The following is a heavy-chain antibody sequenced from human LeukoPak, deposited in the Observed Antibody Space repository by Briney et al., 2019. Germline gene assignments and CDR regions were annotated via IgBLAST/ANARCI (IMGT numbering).Heavy chain of an antibody. CDR1: GFTFSSYA. Sequence: GGSLRLSCAASGFTFSSYAMHWVRQAPGKGLEWVAVISYDGSNKYYADSVKGRFTISRDNSKNTLYLQMNSLRAEDTAVYYCARESYGVPYCFDYWGQGTLVTVSS. V-gene: IGHV3-30-3*01. D-gene: IGHD4-17*01. CDR2: ISYDGSNK. CDR3: ARESYGVPYCFDY. J-gene: IGHJ4*02.